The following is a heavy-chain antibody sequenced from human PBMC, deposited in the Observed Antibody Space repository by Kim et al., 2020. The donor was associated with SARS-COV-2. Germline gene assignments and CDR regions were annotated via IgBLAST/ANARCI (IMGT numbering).Heavy chain of an antibody. V-gene: IGHV3-74*01. CDR3: VRGMPSY. CDR2: DGRTT. J-gene: IGHJ4*02. Sequence: DGRTTTYADSVKGRFTITRGNAKNTVYLQLNSLRVDDTAVYYCVRGMPSYWGQGALVTVSS. D-gene: IGHD2-2*01.